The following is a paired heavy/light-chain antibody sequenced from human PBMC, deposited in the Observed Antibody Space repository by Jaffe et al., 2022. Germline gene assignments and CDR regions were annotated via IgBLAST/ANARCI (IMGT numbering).Light chain of an antibody. CDR1: QSVSSY. Sequence: EIVLTQSPATLSLSPGERATLSCRASQSVSSYLAWYQQKPGQAPRLLIYDASNRATGIPARFSGSGSGTDFTLTISSLEPEDFAVYYCQQRSNWPPETFGQGTKVEIK. J-gene: IGKJ1*01. V-gene: IGKV3-11*01. CDR3: QQRSNWPPET. CDR2: DAS.
Heavy chain of an antibody. Sequence: QITLKESGPTLVKPTQTLTLTCTFSGFSLSTSGVGVGWIRQPPGKALEWLALIYWDDDKRYSPSLKSRLTITKDTSKNQVVLTMTNMDPVDTATYYCAHRGMEYCSSTSCWRTGKAYYFDYWGQGTLVTVSS. V-gene: IGHV2-5*02. CDR1: GFSLSTSGVG. CDR3: AHRGMEYCSSTSCWRTGKAYYFDY. CDR2: IYWDDDK. D-gene: IGHD2-2*01. J-gene: IGHJ4*02.